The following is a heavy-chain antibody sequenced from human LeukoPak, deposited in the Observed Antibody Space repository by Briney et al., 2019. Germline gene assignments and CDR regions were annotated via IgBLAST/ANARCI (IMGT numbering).Heavy chain of an antibody. D-gene: IGHD1-1*01. Sequence: GASVKASCKTSGYMFTNYGITWVRLAPGQGLEWLGWISTYNGNTHYARKFQGRVTMTKDTSASTAYMELRGLRSDDTALYYCARLPVVNAALDVWGQGTMMTVSS. V-gene: IGHV1-18*01. J-gene: IGHJ3*01. CDR1: GYMFTNYG. CDR3: ARLPVVNAALDV. CDR2: ISTYNGNT.